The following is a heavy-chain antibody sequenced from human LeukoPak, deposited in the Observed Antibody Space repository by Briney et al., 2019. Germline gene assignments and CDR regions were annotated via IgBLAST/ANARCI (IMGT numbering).Heavy chain of an antibody. CDR1: GYRFTNYW. CDR3: ARRSGTYYYFDY. CDR2: IYPGDSDT. J-gene: IGHJ4*02. D-gene: IGHD1-26*01. V-gene: IGHV5-51*01. Sequence: GESLKISCKGSGYRFTNYWIEWVRQMPGKGLEWMGSIYPGDSDTRYSPSFQGQVTISVDKSTSTAYVQWISLKASDTAMYYCARRSGTYYYFDYWGQGTLVTVSS.